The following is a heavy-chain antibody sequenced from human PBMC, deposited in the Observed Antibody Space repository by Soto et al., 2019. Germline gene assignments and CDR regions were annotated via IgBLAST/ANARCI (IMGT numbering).Heavy chain of an antibody. D-gene: IGHD2-21*02. CDR3: ARGWNPYCGGDCYFQYFDY. CDR1: GYTFTSYY. V-gene: IGHV1-46*01. J-gene: IGHJ4*02. Sequence: ASVKVSCKASGYTFTSYYMHWVRQAPGQGXEWMGIINPSGGSTSYAQKFQGRVTMTRDTSTSTVYMELSSLRSEDTAVYYCARGWNPYCGGDCYFQYFDYWGQGTLVTVSS. CDR2: INPSGGST.